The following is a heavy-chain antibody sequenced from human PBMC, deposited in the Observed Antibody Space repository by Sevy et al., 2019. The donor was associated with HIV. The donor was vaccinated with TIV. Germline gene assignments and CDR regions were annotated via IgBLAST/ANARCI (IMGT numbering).Heavy chain of an antibody. CDR1: GYSFTAYW. J-gene: IGHJ3*02. CDR2: IYPGDSET. D-gene: IGHD4-17*01. Sequence: GESLKISCKGSGYSFTAYWIDWVRQVPGKGLEWMGTIYPGDSETRYSPSVQGQVTISADKSLTTAYLQWSSLKASDTAVYYCARATALKVGIDFGTLDIWGQGTMVTVSS. CDR3: ARATALKVGIDFGTLDI. V-gene: IGHV5-51*01.